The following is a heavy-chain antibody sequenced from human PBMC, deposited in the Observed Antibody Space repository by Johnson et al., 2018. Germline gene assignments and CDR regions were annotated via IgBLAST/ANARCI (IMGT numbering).Heavy chain of an antibody. CDR2: FSGSTTYI. J-gene: IGHJ3*02. V-gene: IGHV3-21*01. CDR3: VRDILTGSDAFDI. CDR1: GFIFSPYS. D-gene: IGHD3-9*01. Sequence: VQSGGGLVKPGGSLRLSCAASGFIFSPYSMNWVRQAPGKGLEWLSSFSGSTTYISYADSGKGRFTISRDNAKNSLYLQMNSLRAEETAVYYGVRDILTGSDAFDIWRQGTMVTVSS.